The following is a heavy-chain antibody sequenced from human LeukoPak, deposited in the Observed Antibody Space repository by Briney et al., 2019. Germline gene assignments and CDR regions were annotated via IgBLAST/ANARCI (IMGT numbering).Heavy chain of an antibody. CDR2: IRYDGSNK. V-gene: IGHV3-30*02. Sequence: GGSLRLSCAASGFTFSSYDMHWVCQAPGKGLEWVAFIRYDGSNKYYADSVKGRFTISRDSSKNTLDLQMNSLRAEDTAVYYCAREGSYYDILTGYYMDYFDYWGQGTLVTVSS. D-gene: IGHD3-9*01. J-gene: IGHJ4*02. CDR3: AREGSYYDILTGYYMDYFDY. CDR1: GFTFSSYD.